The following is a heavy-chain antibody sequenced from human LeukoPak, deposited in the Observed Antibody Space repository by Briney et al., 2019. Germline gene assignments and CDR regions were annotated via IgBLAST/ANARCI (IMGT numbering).Heavy chain of an antibody. CDR3: ASPGNHYDPNGYYPSED. D-gene: IGHD3-22*01. Sequence: ASVKDSRKASGYTFTSYDINWVRQATGQGLEWMGWMNPNSGNTGYAQKFQGRVTMTRDTSISTAYMELSSLRSEDTAVYYCASPGNHYDPNGYYPSEDWGQGTLVTVSS. CDR1: GYTFTSYD. V-gene: IGHV1-8*01. CDR2: MNPNSGNT. J-gene: IGHJ4*02.